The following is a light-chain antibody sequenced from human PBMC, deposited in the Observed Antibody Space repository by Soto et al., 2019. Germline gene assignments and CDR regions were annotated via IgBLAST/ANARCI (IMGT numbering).Light chain of an antibody. CDR3: CSYAGSHTPRYV. CDR2: DVS. Sequence: QSVLTQPRSVSGSPGQSVTISCTGTSSDVGGYNYVSWYQQHPGKAPKLMIYDVSKRPSGVPDRFSGSKSGNTASLTISGLQAEDEADYYCCSYAGSHTPRYVFGTGTKLTVL. V-gene: IGLV2-11*01. CDR1: SSDVGGYNY. J-gene: IGLJ1*01.